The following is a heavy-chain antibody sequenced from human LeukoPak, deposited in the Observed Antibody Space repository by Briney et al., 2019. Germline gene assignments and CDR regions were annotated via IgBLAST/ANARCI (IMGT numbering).Heavy chain of an antibody. J-gene: IGHJ6*02. V-gene: IGHV4-59*01. D-gene: IGHD6-6*01. CDR1: GGSISNYY. CDR2: FSNSGST. CDR3: ARSDVPRSYYYYGMDV. Sequence: SETPSLTCTVSGGSISNYYWSWIRQPPGKGLEWIGYFSNSGSTAYNPSLKSRVTISVDTSKNQFSLKLSSVTAADTAVYYCARSDVPRSYYYYGMDVWGQGTTVTVSS.